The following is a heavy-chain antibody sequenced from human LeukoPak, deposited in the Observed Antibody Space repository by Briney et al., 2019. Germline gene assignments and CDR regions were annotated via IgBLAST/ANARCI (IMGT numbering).Heavy chain of an antibody. V-gene: IGHV3-30-3*01. CDR3: ARGDHFDY. CDR1: GFTFSSYA. J-gene: IGHJ4*02. Sequence: GRSLRLSCAASGFTFSSYAMHWVRQAPGKGLEWVAVISYDGSNKYYADSVKGRFTISRDNSKNTLYLQMNSLRAEDTAVYYCARGDHFDYWGQGTLVTVSS. CDR2: ISYDGSNK.